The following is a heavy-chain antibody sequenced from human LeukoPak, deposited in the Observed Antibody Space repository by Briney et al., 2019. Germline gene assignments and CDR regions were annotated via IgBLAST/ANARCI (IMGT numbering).Heavy chain of an antibody. Sequence: ASVKVSCKASGYTFTGYYMHWVRQAPGQGLEWTGWINPNSGGTNYAQKFRGRVTMTRDRPISTAYMELSRLRSDDTAVYYCAKTYYYDSSGPFDYWGQGALVTVSS. V-gene: IGHV1-2*02. J-gene: IGHJ4*02. D-gene: IGHD3-22*01. CDR1: GYTFTGYY. CDR3: AKTYYYDSSGPFDY. CDR2: INPNSGGT.